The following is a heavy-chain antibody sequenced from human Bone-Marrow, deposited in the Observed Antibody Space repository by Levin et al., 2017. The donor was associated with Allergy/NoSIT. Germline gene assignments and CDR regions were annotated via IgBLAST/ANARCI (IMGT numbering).Heavy chain of an antibody. Sequence: GESLKISCAASGFTFSSYGMHWVRQAPGKGLEWVAVISYDGSNKYYADSVKGRFTISRDNSKNTLYLQMNSLRAEDTAVYYCAKHSSGWHWGGVFDYWGQGTLVTVSS. CDR1: GFTFSSYG. CDR3: AKHSSGWHWGGVFDY. CDR2: ISYDGSNK. J-gene: IGHJ4*02. D-gene: IGHD6-19*01. V-gene: IGHV3-30*18.